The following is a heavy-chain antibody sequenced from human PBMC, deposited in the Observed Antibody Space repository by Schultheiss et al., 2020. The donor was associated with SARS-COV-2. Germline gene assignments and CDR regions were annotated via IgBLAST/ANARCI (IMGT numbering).Heavy chain of an antibody. CDR3: AREGYWSGYFDY. V-gene: IGHV3-30*03. D-gene: IGHD3-3*01. CDR1: GFTFSSYA. CDR2: ISYDGSNK. Sequence: GESLKISCAASGFTFSSYAMSWVRQAPGKGLEWVAVISYDGSNKYYADSVKGRFTISRDNSKNTLYLQMNSLRAEDTAVYYCAREGYWSGYFDYWGQGTLVTVSS. J-gene: IGHJ4*02.